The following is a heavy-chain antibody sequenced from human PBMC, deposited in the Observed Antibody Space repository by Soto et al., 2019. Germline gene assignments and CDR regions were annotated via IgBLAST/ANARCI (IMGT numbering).Heavy chain of an antibody. V-gene: IGHV3-23*01. CDR3: AKVGAKYSSSWYIDY. Sequence: EVQLLESGGGLVQPGGSLRLSCAASGFTFSSYAMSWVRQAPGKGLEWVSAISGSGGSTYYADSVKGRFTISRDNSKNTLYLQMNRLRAEDTAVYYCAKVGAKYSSSWYIDYWGQGTLVTVSS. J-gene: IGHJ4*02. CDR1: GFTFSSYA. CDR2: ISGSGGST. D-gene: IGHD6-13*01.